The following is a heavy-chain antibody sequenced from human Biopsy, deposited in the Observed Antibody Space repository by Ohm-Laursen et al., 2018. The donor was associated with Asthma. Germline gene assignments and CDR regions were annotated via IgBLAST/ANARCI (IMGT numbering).Heavy chain of an antibody. CDR3: ARAVGSSSYWYFDL. CDR1: GDAMSTSGSY. D-gene: IGHD6-6*01. Sequence: GTLSLTCIVSGDAMSTSGSYWGWIRQSPGKGLEWIGSIYYSGRTYYNPSLESRVTISADTSKNHFSLKVTSLTAADTAVYYCARAVGSSSYWYFDLWGRGDLVTVSS. V-gene: IGHV4-39*02. CDR2: IYYSGRT. J-gene: IGHJ2*01.